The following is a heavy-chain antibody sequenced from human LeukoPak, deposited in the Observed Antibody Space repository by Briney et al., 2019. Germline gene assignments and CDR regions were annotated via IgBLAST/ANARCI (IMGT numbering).Heavy chain of an antibody. Sequence: GGSLRLSCAASGFTFDDYVMHWVRQVPGKGLEWVSLISWDGGSTYYADSVKGRFTISRDNSKNSLYLQMNSLRAEDTALYYCARLIVVAGTGSAFDIWGQGTMVTVSS. CDR2: ISWDGGST. CDR3: ARLIVVAGTGSAFDI. V-gene: IGHV3-43D*03. CDR1: GFTFDDYV. J-gene: IGHJ3*02. D-gene: IGHD6-19*01.